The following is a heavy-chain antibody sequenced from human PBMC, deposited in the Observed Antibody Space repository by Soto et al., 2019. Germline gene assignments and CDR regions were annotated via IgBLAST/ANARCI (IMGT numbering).Heavy chain of an antibody. CDR1: GFTFSSYA. Sequence: SLRLCCAASGFTFSSYAMSWVRQAPGKGLEWVSAISGSGGSTYYADSVKGRFTISRDNSKNTLYLQMNSLRAEDTAVYYCAKVRGVVPLATDVWGPAPTATLS. CDR2: ISGSGGST. J-gene: IGHJ6*02. CDR3: AKVRGVVPLATDV. V-gene: IGHV3-23*01. D-gene: IGHD3-3*01.